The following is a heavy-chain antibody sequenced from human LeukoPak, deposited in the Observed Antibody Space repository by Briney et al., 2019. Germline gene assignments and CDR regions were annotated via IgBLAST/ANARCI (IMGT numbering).Heavy chain of an antibody. CDR3: ARDRTVTMVRGVIPYLDY. J-gene: IGHJ4*02. CDR2: IYHSGST. V-gene: IGHV4-30-2*01. CDR1: GGSISSGGYS. Sequence: PSETLSLTCAVSGGSISSGGYSWSWIRQPPGKGLEWIGYIYHSGSTNYNPSLKSRVTISVDTSKNQFSLKLSSVTAADTAVYYCARDRTVTMVRGVIPYLDYWGQGTLVTVSS. D-gene: IGHD3-10*01.